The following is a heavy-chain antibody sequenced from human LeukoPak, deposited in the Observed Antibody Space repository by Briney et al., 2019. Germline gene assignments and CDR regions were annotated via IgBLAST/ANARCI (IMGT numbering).Heavy chain of an antibody. CDR1: GFTFSSYG. J-gene: IGHJ6*03. V-gene: IGHV3-33*06. Sequence: GGSLRLSCAASGFTFSSYGMHWVRQAPGKWLEWVAVIWYDGSNKYYADSVEGRFTISRDNSKNTLYLQMNSLRAEDTAVYYCAKDAIKSGDNYYYMDVWGKGTTVTVSS. CDR2: IWYDGSNK. CDR3: AKDAIKSGDNYYYMDV. D-gene: IGHD2-21*01.